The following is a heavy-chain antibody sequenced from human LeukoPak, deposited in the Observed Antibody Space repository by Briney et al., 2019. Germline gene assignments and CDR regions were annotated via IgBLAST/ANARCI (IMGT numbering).Heavy chain of an antibody. V-gene: IGHV3-30*18. CDR3: AKSTVTTVFDY. D-gene: IGHD4-17*01. Sequence: GGSLRLSCAASGFTFSSYGMHWVRQAPGKGLEWVAVISYDGSNKYYADSVKGRFTISRDNSKNTLYLQMNSLRAEDTVVYYCAKSTVTTVFDYWGQGTLVTVSS. CDR1: GFTFSSYG. J-gene: IGHJ4*02. CDR2: ISYDGSNK.